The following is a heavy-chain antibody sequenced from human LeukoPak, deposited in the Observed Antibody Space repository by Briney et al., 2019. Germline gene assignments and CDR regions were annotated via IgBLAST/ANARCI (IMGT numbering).Heavy chain of an antibody. Sequence: SETLSLTCTVSGASISSGGYYWSWLRQHPGKGLEWIGYICYSGSTYYNPSLKSRVTISVDTSKNQFSLKLSSVTAADTAVYYCARSPDPARDGYNPRGASFDYWGQGTLVTASS. CDR2: ICYSGST. J-gene: IGHJ4*02. V-gene: IGHV4-31*03. D-gene: IGHD5-24*01. CDR1: GASISSGGYY. CDR3: ARSPDPARDGYNPRGASFDY.